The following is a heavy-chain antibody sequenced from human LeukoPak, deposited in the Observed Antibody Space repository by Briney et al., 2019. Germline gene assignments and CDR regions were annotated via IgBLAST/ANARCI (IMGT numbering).Heavy chain of an antibody. CDR1: GGTFSSYA. V-gene: IGHV1-69*04. CDR3: ARDRLAEDIVVVPAAHWFDP. J-gene: IGHJ5*02. CDR2: IIPILGIA. D-gene: IGHD2-2*01. Sequence: SVKVSCKASGGTFSSYAISWVRQAPGQGLEWMGRIIPILGIANYAQKFQGRVTITADKSTSTAYMELSSPRSEDTAVYYCARDRLAEDIVVVPAAHWFDPWGQGTLVTVSS.